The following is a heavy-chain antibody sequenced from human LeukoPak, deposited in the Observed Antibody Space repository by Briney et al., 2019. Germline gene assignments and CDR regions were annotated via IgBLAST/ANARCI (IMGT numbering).Heavy chain of an antibody. Sequence: GASVKVSCKASGGTFSSYAISWVRQAPGQGLEWMGWMNPNSGNTGYAQKFQGRVTMTRNTSISTAYMELSSLRSEDTAVYYCARSSVAAGDAFDIWGQGTMVTVSS. D-gene: IGHD6-13*01. CDR2: MNPNSGNT. CDR1: GGTFSSYA. J-gene: IGHJ3*02. CDR3: ARSSVAAGDAFDI. V-gene: IGHV1-8*02.